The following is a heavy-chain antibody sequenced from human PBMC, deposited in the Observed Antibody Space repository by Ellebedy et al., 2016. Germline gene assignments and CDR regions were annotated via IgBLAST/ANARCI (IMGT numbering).Heavy chain of an antibody. CDR3: AKVGGAKYYFDF. D-gene: IGHD1-26*01. Sequence: GESLKISXAASGFTFSSYAMSWVRQAPGKGLEWVSGTSGSGGSTYYADSVKGRFAISRDNSKNTLYLQMHSLRAEDTAVYYCAKVGGAKYYFDFWGQGTLVTVSS. CDR1: GFTFSSYA. J-gene: IGHJ4*02. V-gene: IGHV3-23*01. CDR2: TSGSGGST.